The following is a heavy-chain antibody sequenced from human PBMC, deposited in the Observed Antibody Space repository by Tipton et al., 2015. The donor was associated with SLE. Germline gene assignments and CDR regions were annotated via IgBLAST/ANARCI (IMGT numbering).Heavy chain of an antibody. Sequence: TLSLTCAVYGGSFSGYYWSWIRQPPGKGLEWIGSIYYSGSTYYNPSLKSRVTISVDTSKNQFSLKLSSVTAADTAVYYCARRLTGDAGYFDYWGQGTLVTVSS. CDR3: ARRLTGDAGYFDY. CDR2: IYYSGST. CDR1: GGSFSGYY. D-gene: IGHD3-9*01. V-gene: IGHV4-34*01. J-gene: IGHJ4*02.